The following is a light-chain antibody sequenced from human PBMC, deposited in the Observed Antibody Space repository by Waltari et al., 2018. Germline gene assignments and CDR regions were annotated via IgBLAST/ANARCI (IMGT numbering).Light chain of an antibody. CDR2: DDN. J-gene: IGLJ3*02. Sequence: SYVLTQPPSVSVPPGKTAKITCGGNDIGSKSVHWYQKKAGQAPVLVIYDDNDRPSGIPERFSGSNSGSTATLTISRVEAGDEADYYCEVWDSSGDHLWVFGGGTKLTVL. CDR1: DIGSKS. V-gene: IGLV3-21*04. CDR3: EVWDSSGDHLWV.